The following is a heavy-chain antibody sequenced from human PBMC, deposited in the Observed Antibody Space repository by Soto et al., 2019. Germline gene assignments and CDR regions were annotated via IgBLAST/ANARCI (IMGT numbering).Heavy chain of an antibody. J-gene: IGHJ5*02. CDR1: GFTFSSYA. V-gene: IGHV3-23*01. D-gene: IGHD2-15*01. CDR2: ISGSGGST. Sequence: EVQLLESGGGLVQPGGSLRLSCAASGFTFSSYAMSWVRQAPGKGLEWVSAISGSGGSTYYADSVKGRFTISRDNSKNTLYLQMNSLRAEDTAVYYCAKGGIVVVVAAFWLRDPWGQGTLVTVSS. CDR3: AKGGIVVVVAAFWLRDP.